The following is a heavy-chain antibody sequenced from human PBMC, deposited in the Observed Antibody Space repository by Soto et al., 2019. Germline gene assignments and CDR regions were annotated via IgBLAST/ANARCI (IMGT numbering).Heavy chain of an antibody. CDR3: ARYSSGWYEIDY. J-gene: IGHJ4*02. V-gene: IGHV4-39*01. CDR2: IYYSGST. Sequence: SETLSLTCTVSGGSISSSSYYWGWIRQPPGKGLEWIGSIYYSGSTYYNPSLKSRVTISVDTSKNQFSLKLSSVTAADTAVYYCARYSSGWYEIDYWGQGTLVTVSS. D-gene: IGHD6-19*01. CDR1: GGSISSSSYY.